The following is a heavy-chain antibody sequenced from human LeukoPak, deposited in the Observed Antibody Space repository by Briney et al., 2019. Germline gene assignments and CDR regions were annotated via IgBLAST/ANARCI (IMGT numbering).Heavy chain of an antibody. CDR1: GFTFGDYA. J-gene: IGHJ3*02. CDR3: TRESPWFGGAFDI. CDR2: IRSKAYGGTT. Sequence: GGSLRLSCTASGFTFGDYAMSWFRQAPGKGLEWVGFIRSKAYGGTTEYAASVKGRFTISRDDSKSIAYLQMNSLKTEDTAVYYCTRESPWFGGAFDIWGQGTMVTVSS. D-gene: IGHD3-10*01. V-gene: IGHV3-49*03.